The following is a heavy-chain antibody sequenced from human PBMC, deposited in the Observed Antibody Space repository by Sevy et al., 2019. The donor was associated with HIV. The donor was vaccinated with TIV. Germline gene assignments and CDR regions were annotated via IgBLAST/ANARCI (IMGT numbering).Heavy chain of an antibody. D-gene: IGHD3-10*01. V-gene: IGHV1-18*01. CDR2: ISGYNGNA. Sequence: ASVKVSCKASGYSFTNFGFTWVRQAPGQGLEWMGWISGYNGNANNAQKFQGRVTMTIDTSTTTAYMQLRGLISDDTAVYYCVRDAPTIRGAPVRPGYWGQGTLVTVSS. CDR1: GYSFTNFG. J-gene: IGHJ4*02. CDR3: VRDAPTIRGAPVRPGY.